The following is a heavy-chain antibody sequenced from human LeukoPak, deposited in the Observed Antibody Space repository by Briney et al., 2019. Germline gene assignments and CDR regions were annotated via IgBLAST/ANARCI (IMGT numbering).Heavy chain of an antibody. CDR3: ARSTKSPYYFDY. V-gene: IGHV3-30*03. J-gene: IGHJ4*02. CDR1: GFTFSSYG. Sequence: PGGSLRLSCAASGFTFSSYGMHWVRQAPGKGLEWVAVISYDGSNKYYADSVKGRFTISRDNSKNTLYLQMNSLRAEDTAVYYCARSTKSPYYFDYWGQGTLVTVSS. CDR2: ISYDGSNK. D-gene: IGHD2-8*01.